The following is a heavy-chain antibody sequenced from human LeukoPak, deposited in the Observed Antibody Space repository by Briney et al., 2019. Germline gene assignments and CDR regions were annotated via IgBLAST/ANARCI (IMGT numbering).Heavy chain of an antibody. V-gene: IGHV3-23*01. D-gene: IGHD4-17*01. CDR3: AKWHHTVITAHGIFDP. Sequence: GGSLRLSCAASGFTFSSYAMSWVRQAPGKGLEWVSAISGSGGSTYYADSVKGRFTISRDNSKNTLYLQMNSLRAEDAAVYYCAKWHHTVITAHGIFDPWGQGTLVTVSS. CDR1: GFTFSSYA. CDR2: ISGSGGST. J-gene: IGHJ5*02.